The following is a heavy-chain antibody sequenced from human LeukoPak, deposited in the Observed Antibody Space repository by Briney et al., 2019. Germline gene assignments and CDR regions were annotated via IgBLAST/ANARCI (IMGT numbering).Heavy chain of an antibody. J-gene: IGHJ5*02. D-gene: IGHD1-26*01. Sequence: ASVKVSCKASGGTFSSYAISWVRQAPGQGLEWMGGIIPIFGTANYAQKFQGRVTITADESTSTAYMELSSLRSEDTAVYCCARLGAGDNWFDPWGQGTLVTVSS. CDR1: GGTFSSYA. CDR3: ARLGAGDNWFDP. CDR2: IIPIFGTA. V-gene: IGHV1-69*13.